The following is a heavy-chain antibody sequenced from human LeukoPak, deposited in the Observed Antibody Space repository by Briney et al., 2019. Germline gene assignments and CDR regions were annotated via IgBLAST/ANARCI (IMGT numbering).Heavy chain of an antibody. V-gene: IGHV3-48*03. D-gene: IGHD5-18*01. Sequence: WGSLRLSCAASGFLFSSFEGNWVRQAPGKGLEWVGYISSSGITIYYADAVKRRFTIYRENAKNPLYLQMNSLRAEDTAVYYCAREMGGYPFDYWGQGPLVTVSS. CDR2: ISSSGITI. CDR1: GFLFSSFE. CDR3: AREMGGYPFDY. J-gene: IGHJ4*02.